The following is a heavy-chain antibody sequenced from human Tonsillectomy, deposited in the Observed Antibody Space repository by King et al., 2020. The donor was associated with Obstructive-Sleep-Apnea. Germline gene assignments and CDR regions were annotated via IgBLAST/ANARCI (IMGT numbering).Heavy chain of an antibody. J-gene: IGHJ6*02. CDR1: GFTFSSYA. Sequence: VQLVESGGGVVQPGRSLRLSCAASGFTFSSYAMHWVRQAPGKGLEWVAVISYDGSNKYYADSVKGRFTISRDNSKNTLYLQMNSLRAEDTAVYYCAGDLSDIVVVPAAIVDYYYGMDVWGQGTTVTVSS. V-gene: IGHV3-30*04. CDR3: AGDLSDIVVVPAAIVDYYYGMDV. D-gene: IGHD2-2*01. CDR2: ISYDGSNK.